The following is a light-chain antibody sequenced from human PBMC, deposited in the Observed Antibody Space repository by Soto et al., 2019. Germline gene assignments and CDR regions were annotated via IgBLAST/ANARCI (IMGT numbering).Light chain of an antibody. CDR3: QQYGTSPYT. V-gene: IGKV3-20*01. CDR1: QSVSTSY. CDR2: GAS. Sequence: EIVLTQSPGTLSLSPGERATLSCRASQSVSTSYLAWYQQKPGQAPRLLIYGASSRATGIPDRFRGSGSGTDFTLTISRLEPEDFAVYYCQQYGTSPYTFGQGAKLESK. J-gene: IGKJ2*01.